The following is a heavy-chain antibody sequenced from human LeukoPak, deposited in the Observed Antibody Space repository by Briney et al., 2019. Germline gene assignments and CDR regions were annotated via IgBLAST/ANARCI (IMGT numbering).Heavy chain of an antibody. Sequence: SETLSLTCTVSGGSISGGGYYWSWIRQHPGKGLEWIGYIYYSGSTYYNPSLKSRVTISVDTSKNQFSLKLSSVTAADTAVYYCARVDYGDHLFDYWGQGTLVTVSS. CDR2: IYYSGST. CDR3: ARVDYGDHLFDY. V-gene: IGHV4-31*03. J-gene: IGHJ4*02. D-gene: IGHD4-17*01. CDR1: GGSISGGGYY.